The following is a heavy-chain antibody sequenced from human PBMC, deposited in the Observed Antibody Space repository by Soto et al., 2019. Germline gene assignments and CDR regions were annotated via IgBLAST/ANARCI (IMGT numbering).Heavy chain of an antibody. CDR3: ARVGVLGPWHYGMDV. V-gene: IGHV4-59*01. D-gene: IGHD3-10*01. CDR2: IYYSGST. Sequence: SETLSLTCTVSGGSISSYYWSWIRQPPGKGLEWIGYIYYSGSTNYNPSLKSRVTISVDTSKNQFSLKLSSVTAADTAVYYCARVGVLGPWHYGMDVWGQGTTVTVS. J-gene: IGHJ6*02. CDR1: GGSISSYY.